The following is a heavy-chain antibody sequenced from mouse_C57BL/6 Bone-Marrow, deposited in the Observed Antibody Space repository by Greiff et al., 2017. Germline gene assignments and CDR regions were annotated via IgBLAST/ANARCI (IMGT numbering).Heavy chain of an antibody. J-gene: IGHJ4*01. V-gene: IGHV1-69*01. Sequence: QVQLQQPGAELVMPGASVKLSCKASGYTFTSYWMHWVKQRPGQGLEWIGEIDPSDSYTTYNQKFKGKSTLTVDKSSSTAYMQLISLTSEDSAVYYYSRGGYYARDYWGRGTSVTVTS. CDR3: SRGGYYARDY. CDR1: GYTFTSYW. CDR2: IDPSDSYT.